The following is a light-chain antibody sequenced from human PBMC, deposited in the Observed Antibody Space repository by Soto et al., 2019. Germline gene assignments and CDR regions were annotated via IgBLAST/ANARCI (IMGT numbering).Light chain of an antibody. Sequence: QSVLTHSPSASGTPGQRVTISCSGSSSNIGRNTVNWYQQFPGAAPKLVMYPARFSGSKSGTSASLAIDGLQSEDEADYYCAAWDDSLNGPVFGGGTKLTVL. J-gene: IGLJ3*02. CDR3: AAWDDSLNGPV. CDR1: SSNIGRNT. V-gene: IGLV1-44*01.